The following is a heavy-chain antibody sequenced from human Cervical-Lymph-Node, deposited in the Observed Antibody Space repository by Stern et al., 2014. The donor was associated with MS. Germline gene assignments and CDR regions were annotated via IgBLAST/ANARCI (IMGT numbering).Heavy chain of an antibody. Sequence: VQLVESGAEVKKPGASVKVSCKTSGYIFTGYYIHWVRQAPGQGLEWMAWINPTTGGTKYAQKFQGRVTMSRDTSIITAYVELSSLTSDDTAVYYCARDQRGITIFGVVTDYYYLGMDVWGQGTTVTVSS. V-gene: IGHV1-2*02. D-gene: IGHD3-3*01. J-gene: IGHJ6*02. CDR2: INPTTGGT. CDR1: GYIFTGYY. CDR3: ARDQRGITIFGVVTDYYYLGMDV.